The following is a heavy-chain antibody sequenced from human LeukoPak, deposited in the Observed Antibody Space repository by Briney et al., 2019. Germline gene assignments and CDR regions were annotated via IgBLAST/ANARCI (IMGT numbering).Heavy chain of an antibody. Sequence: SETLPLTCTVSGGSINTGDYYSSWIRQHPGKGLKWIGYIHYSGSTYYNPSLRSRVTISGDTSKNQFSLKLISVTAADTAVYYCARGSRAEYTYGLYHYWGQGTLVTVSS. CDR2: IHYSGST. J-gene: IGHJ4*02. V-gene: IGHV4-31*03. D-gene: IGHD5-18*01. CDR3: ARGSRAEYTYGLYHY. CDR1: GGSINTGDYY.